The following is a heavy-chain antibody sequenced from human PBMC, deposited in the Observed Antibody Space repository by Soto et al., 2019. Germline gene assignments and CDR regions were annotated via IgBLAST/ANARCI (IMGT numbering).Heavy chain of an antibody. CDR3: AKNSGGMDV. V-gene: IGHV3-23*01. D-gene: IGHD2-21*01. CDR2: ISGSSGDT. Sequence: GGSLRLSCAASGFTFSSYSMNWVRQAPGKGLEWVSAISGSSGDTNYADAVKGRFTISRDNAKNTLYLQMNSLRAEDTAVYYCAKNSGGMDVWGQGTTVTVSS. J-gene: IGHJ6*02. CDR1: GFTFSSYS.